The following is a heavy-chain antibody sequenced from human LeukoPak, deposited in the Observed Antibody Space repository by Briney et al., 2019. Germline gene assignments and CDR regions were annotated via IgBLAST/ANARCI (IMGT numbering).Heavy chain of an antibody. D-gene: IGHD3-10*01. Sequence: GGSLRLSCAASGFTFRSYWMTWVRQAPGKGLEWVANIKQDGSEKYYVDSVKGRFTISRDNAKNSLYLQMNSLRAEDTAVYYCTREYYYGSGSYYNGYWGQGTLVTVSS. J-gene: IGHJ4*02. CDR2: IKQDGSEK. V-gene: IGHV3-7*04. CDR3: TREYYYGSGSYYNGY. CDR1: GFTFRSYW.